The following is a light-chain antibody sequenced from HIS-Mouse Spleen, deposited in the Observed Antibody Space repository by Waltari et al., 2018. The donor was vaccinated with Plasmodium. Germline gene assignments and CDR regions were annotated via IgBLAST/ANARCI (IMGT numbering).Light chain of an antibody. CDR3: SSYTSRSTAV. Sequence: QSALTQPASVSGSPGQSITISCTGPSSDVGGFNYVSWYQQHPGKAPKLMIYEVSTRPSGGPNRFGGSKSGNATSLTITGLESEEEADYYCSSYTSRSTAVYGTGTKVSVL. J-gene: IGLJ1*01. V-gene: IGLV2-14*01. CDR2: EVS. CDR1: SSDVGGFNY.